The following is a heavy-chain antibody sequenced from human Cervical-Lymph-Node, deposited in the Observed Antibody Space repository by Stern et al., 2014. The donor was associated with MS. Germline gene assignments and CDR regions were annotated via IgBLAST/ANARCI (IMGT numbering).Heavy chain of an antibody. J-gene: IGHJ6*02. V-gene: IGHV1-69*17. D-gene: IGHD2-2*01. CDR3: ARSKYQLVPGSNYYYYGMDV. CDR1: GGTFSTYA. Sequence: QVQLVQSGAEVKKPGFSVKVSCKASGGTFSTYAVSWVRQAPGQGLEWMGGIIPMFGMGNFAQKFQGRVTITADKLTSTVYMELSSLRSNDTAVYYCARSKYQLVPGSNYYYYGMDVWGQGTTVTVSS. CDR2: IIPMFGMG.